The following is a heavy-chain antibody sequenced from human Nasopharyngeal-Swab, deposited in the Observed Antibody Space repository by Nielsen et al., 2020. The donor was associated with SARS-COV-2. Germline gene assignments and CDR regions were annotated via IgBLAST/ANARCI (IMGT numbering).Heavy chain of an antibody. CDR2: INPGTVNT. Sequence: ASVKVSCKVSGYTFTNYGIHWVRQAPGQRLEWMGWINPGTVNTKYSQKFQGRVTISRDTSASTAYMELSSLRSEDTAVYYCARAPGVDYYYYMDVWGQGTTVIVSS. CDR1: GYTFTNYG. V-gene: IGHV1-3*01. J-gene: IGHJ6*03. CDR3: ARAPGVDYYYYMDV.